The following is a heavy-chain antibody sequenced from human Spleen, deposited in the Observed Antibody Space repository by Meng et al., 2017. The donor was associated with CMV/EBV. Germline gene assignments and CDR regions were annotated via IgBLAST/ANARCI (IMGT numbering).Heavy chain of an antibody. V-gene: IGHV3-30*04. CDR1: GFTFSTFA. J-gene: IGHJ4*02. Sequence: GESLKISCAASGFTFSTFAMYWVRQAPGKGLEWVAVTSYDGRTKFYADSVEGRFTVSRDNAKNTLYLQMNSLRVEDTAFYYCARDLSWNQIGYWGQGTLVTVSS. CDR3: ARDLSWNQIGY. D-gene: IGHD1-1*01. CDR2: TSYDGRTK.